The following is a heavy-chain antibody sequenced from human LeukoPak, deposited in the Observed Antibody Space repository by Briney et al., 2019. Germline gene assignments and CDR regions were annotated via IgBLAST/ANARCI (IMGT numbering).Heavy chain of an antibody. Sequence: ESGPTLVKPTQTLTLTCTFSGFSLSTSGVGVGWIRQPPGKALEWLALIYWNDDKRYSPSLKSRLTITKDTPKNQVVLTMTNMDPVDTATYYCAHSTGSGSQNDAFDIWGQGTMVAVSS. CDR3: AHSTGSGSQNDAFDI. J-gene: IGHJ3*02. CDR2: IYWNDDK. D-gene: IGHD3-10*01. V-gene: IGHV2-5*01. CDR1: GFSLSTSGVG.